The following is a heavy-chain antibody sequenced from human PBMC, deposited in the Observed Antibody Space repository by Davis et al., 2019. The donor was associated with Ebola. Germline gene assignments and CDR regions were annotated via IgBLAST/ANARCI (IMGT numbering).Heavy chain of an antibody. D-gene: IGHD2/OR15-2a*01. Sequence: GESLKISCAASGFTFSSYWMNWVRQAPGKGLEWVANINQDGSEKYYVDSVKGRFTISRDNAKNSLYLQMNSLRAEDTAVYYCARDGVRNSFWGQGTLVTVSS. J-gene: IGHJ4*02. CDR3: ARDGVRNSF. CDR1: GFTFSSYW. CDR2: INQDGSEK. V-gene: IGHV3-7*01.